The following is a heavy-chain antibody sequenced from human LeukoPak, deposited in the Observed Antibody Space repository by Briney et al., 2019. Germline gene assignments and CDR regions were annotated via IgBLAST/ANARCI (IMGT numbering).Heavy chain of an antibody. J-gene: IGHJ4*02. V-gene: IGHV4-59*01. Sequence: SETLSLTCTVSGGSISSYYWSWIRQPPGKGLEWIGYIYYSGSTNYNPSLKSRVTISVDTSKNQFSLKLSSVTAADTAVYYCARSDGYGLVGIWGQGILVTVSS. D-gene: IGHD3-10*01. CDR2: IYYSGST. CDR3: ARSDGYGLVGI. CDR1: GGSISSYY.